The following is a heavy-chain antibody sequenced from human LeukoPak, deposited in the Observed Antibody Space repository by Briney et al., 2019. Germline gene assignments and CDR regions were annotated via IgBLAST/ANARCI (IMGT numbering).Heavy chain of an antibody. Sequence: GGSLRLSCAASGFTFSDYYMIWIRQAPGKGLEWVSHISSSGRTIYYADSVKGRFTISRDNAKNSLYLQMNSLRAEDTAVFYCAKGQGTNYFDSTGYYKPDYWGQGTLVTVSS. CDR2: ISSSGRTI. D-gene: IGHD3-22*01. CDR3: AKGQGTNYFDSTGYYKPDY. CDR1: GFTFSDYY. J-gene: IGHJ4*02. V-gene: IGHV3-11*01.